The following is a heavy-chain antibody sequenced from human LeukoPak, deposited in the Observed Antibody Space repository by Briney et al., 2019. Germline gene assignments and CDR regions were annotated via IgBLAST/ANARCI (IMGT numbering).Heavy chain of an antibody. CDR1: GFTFSSYG. V-gene: IGHV3-30*02. Sequence: GGSLRLSCAASGFTFSSYGMHWVRQAPGKGLEWVAFIRYDGSNKYYADSVKGRFTISRDNSKNTLYLQMSSLRADDTAVYYCAREYSGSYFWFDPWGQGTLVTVSS. D-gene: IGHD1-26*01. CDR2: IRYDGSNK. CDR3: AREYSGSYFWFDP. J-gene: IGHJ5*02.